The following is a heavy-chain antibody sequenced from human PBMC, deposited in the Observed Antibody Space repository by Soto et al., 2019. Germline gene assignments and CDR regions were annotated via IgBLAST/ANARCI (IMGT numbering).Heavy chain of an antibody. V-gene: IGHV4-34*01. J-gene: IGHJ5*02. CDR2: INHSGST. Sequence: SETLSLTCTVSGGSISSYYWSWIRQPPGKGLEWIGEINHSGSTNYNPSLKSRVTISVDTSKNQFSLKLSSVTAADTAVYYCARKVEFGHDFPNWFDPWGQGTLVTVSS. CDR3: ARKVEFGHDFPNWFDP. D-gene: IGHD5-12*01. CDR1: GGSISSYY.